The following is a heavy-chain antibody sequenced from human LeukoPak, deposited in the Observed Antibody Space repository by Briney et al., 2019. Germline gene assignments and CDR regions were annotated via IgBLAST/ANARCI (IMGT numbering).Heavy chain of an antibody. CDR1: GFTFSSYA. CDR2: ISGSGGST. D-gene: IGHD5-18*01. J-gene: IGHJ4*02. V-gene: IGHV3-23*01. CDR3: ARVRIQPGNEFDY. Sequence: GGSLRLSCAASGFTFSSYAMSWVRQAPGKGLEWVSAISGSGGSTYYADSVKGRFTISRDNAKNSLYLQMNSLRAEDTAVYYCARVRIQPGNEFDYWGQGTLVTVSS.